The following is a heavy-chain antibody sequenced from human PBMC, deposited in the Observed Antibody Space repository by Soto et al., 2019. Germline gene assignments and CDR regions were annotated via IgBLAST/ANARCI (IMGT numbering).Heavy chain of an antibody. V-gene: IGHV4-4*02. CDR2: IYHSGST. CDR3: ASNRRDFWSGYYEAY. Sequence: QVQLQESGPGLVKPSGTLSLTCAASSGSISSSNWWSWVRQPPGKGLEWIGEIYHSGSTNYNPSLKSRVTISVDRSKHQCSLKLSSVTAADTAVYYCASNRRDFWSGYYEAYWGQGTLVTVSS. J-gene: IGHJ4*02. CDR1: SGSISSSNW. D-gene: IGHD3-3*01.